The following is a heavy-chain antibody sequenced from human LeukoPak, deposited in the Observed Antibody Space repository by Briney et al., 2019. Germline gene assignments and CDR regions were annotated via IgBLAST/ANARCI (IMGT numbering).Heavy chain of an antibody. J-gene: IGHJ6*02. D-gene: IGHD5-12*01. CDR3: AGYRDPYYYYYYGMDV. Sequence: GGSLRLSCAASGFTVSGNYMSWVRQAPGKGLECVAVIYSGGDTYYADSVKGRFTISRDKSKNTLYLQMNSLRAEDTAVYYCAGYRDPYYYYYYGMDVWGQGTTVTVSS. CDR2: IYSGGDT. CDR1: GFTVSGNY. V-gene: IGHV3-53*01.